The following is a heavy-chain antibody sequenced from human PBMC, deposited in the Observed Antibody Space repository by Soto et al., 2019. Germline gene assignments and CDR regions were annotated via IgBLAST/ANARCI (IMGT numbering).Heavy chain of an antibody. D-gene: IGHD6-6*01. CDR1: GGTFSSYA. CDR2: IIPIFGTA. J-gene: IGHJ4*02. Sequence: GASVKVSCKASGGTFSSYAISWVRQAPGQGLEWMGGIIPIFGTANYAQKFQGRVTITADESTSTAYMELSSLRSEDTAVYYCARGRSEARLPVGYFDYWGQGTLVTVSS. CDR3: ARGRSEARLPVGYFDY. V-gene: IGHV1-69*13.